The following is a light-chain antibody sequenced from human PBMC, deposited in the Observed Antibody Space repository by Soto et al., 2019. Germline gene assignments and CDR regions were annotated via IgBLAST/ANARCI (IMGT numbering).Light chain of an antibody. CDR2: DAS. Sequence: EIVLTQSPGTLSLSPGESATLSCRASQSVSSNLAWHQQKPGQAPRILMYDASNRATGIPARFSGSGSGTDFTLTISSLEPEDFAVYYCQQRSNWPITFGQGTRLEIK. J-gene: IGKJ5*01. CDR1: QSVSSN. V-gene: IGKV3-11*01. CDR3: QQRSNWPIT.